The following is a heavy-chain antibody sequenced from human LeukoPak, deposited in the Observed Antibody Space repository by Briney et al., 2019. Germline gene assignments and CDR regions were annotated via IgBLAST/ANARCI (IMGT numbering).Heavy chain of an antibody. Sequence: PGGSLRLSCAASGFTFSNAWMSWVRQAPGKGLEWVGRIKSKTDGGTTDYAAPVKGRFTISRDDSKNTLYLQMNSLKTEDTAVYYCTTRGSACTRVFDYWGQGTLVTVSS. CDR1: GFTFSNAW. CDR3: TTRGSACTRVFDY. CDR2: IKSKTDGGTT. D-gene: IGHD6-13*01. J-gene: IGHJ4*02. V-gene: IGHV3-15*01.